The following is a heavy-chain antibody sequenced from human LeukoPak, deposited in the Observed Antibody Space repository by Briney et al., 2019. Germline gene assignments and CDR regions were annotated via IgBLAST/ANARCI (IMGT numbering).Heavy chain of an antibody. CDR2: ISGSGGST. D-gene: IGHD5-18*01. J-gene: IGHJ4*02. CDR1: GFTFSSYA. Sequence: GGSLRLSCAASGFTFSSYAMSWVRQAPGKGLEWVSAISGSGGSTYYADSVKGRFTISRDNSKNTLYLQMNSLRAEDTAVYYCANVRGYSYVEFDYWGQGTLVTVPS. CDR3: ANVRGYSYVEFDY. V-gene: IGHV3-23*01.